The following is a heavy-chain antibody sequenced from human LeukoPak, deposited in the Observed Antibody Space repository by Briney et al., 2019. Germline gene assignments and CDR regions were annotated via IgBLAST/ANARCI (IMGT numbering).Heavy chain of an antibody. D-gene: IGHD4-23*01. V-gene: IGHV1-2*02. CDR3: ARHSMESTVVTYWYFDL. CDR2: INPNSGGT. Sequence: GASVKVSCKASGYTFTGYYMHWVRQAAGQGLEWMGCINPNSGGTNYAQKFQGRVTMTRDMSISTAYMELSRLRSDDTAVYYCARHSMESTVVTYWYFDLWGRGTLVTVSS. J-gene: IGHJ2*01. CDR1: GYTFTGYY.